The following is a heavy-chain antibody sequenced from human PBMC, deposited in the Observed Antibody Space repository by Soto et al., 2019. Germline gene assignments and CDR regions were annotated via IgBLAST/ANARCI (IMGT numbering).Heavy chain of an antibody. CDR1: GFTFSSYA. CDR3: ARDQGRCSSAICYLGHYGMDV. V-gene: IGHV3-23*01. Sequence: LRLSCVASGFTFSSYAVSWVRQAPGKGLEWVSAISGSGGSTYYADSVKGRFTISRDNSKNTVFLQVNSLRAEDTAIYYCARDQGRCSSAICYLGHYGMDVWGQGTTVSVSS. D-gene: IGHD2-2*01. CDR2: ISGSGGST. J-gene: IGHJ6*02.